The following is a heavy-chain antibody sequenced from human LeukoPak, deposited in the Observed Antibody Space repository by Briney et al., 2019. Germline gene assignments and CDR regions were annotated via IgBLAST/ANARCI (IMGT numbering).Heavy chain of an antibody. D-gene: IGHD1-1*01. CDR3: AKGRWITRNDWGFDN. V-gene: IGHV3-30*02. J-gene: IGHJ4*02. CDR2: IRYDGGNK. CDR1: GFIFSSYG. Sequence: GGSLRLSCAASGFIFSSYGMHWVRQAPGKGLEWVAFIRYDGGNKYYADSVKGGFTISRDNSKNTLYLQMNSLRAEDTAVYYCAKGRWITRNDWGFDNWGKGTLVTVSS.